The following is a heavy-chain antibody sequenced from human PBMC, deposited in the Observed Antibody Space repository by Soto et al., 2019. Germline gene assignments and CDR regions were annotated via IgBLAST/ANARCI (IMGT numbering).Heavy chain of an antibody. CDR3: ARGYSSGLTSSEIIYYYYGMDV. D-gene: IGHD6-19*01. CDR1: GGTFSSYA. J-gene: IGHJ6*02. V-gene: IGHV1-69*13. Sequence: GASVKVSCKASGGTFSSYAISWVRQAPGQGLEWMGGIIPIFGTANYARKFQGRVTITADESTSTAYMELSSLRSEDAAVYYCARGYSSGLTSSEIIYYYYGMDVWGQGTTVTVSS. CDR2: IIPIFGTA.